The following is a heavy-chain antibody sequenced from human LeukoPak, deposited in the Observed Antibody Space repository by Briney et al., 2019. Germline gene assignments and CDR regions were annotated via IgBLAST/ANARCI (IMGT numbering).Heavy chain of an antibody. Sequence: GGSLRLSCAASGFTFSSYGMHWVRQAPGKGLEWVAVIWYDGSNKYYADSVKGRFTISRDNSKNTLYLQMNSLRAEDTAVYYCARGQGYYYDSSGPGVFDYWGQGTLVTVSS. CDR3: ARGQGYYYDSSGPGVFDY. V-gene: IGHV3-33*01. J-gene: IGHJ4*02. CDR2: IWYDGSNK. CDR1: GFTFSSYG. D-gene: IGHD3-22*01.